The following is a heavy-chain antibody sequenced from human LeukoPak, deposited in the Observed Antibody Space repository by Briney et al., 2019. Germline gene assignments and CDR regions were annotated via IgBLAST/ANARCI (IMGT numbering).Heavy chain of an antibody. D-gene: IGHD3-3*01. V-gene: IGHV3-30*18. CDR2: ISYDGNYK. Sequence: GGSLRLSCAASGFIFSSFGMHWVRQAPGKGLEWVAVISYDGNYKYYADSVKGRFTISRDNSKNTLHLQMISLRAEDTAVYYCAKDLGGSGDFWSGYYDYYFYGMDVWGQGTTVTVSS. J-gene: IGHJ6*02. CDR3: AKDLGGSGDFWSGYYDYYFYGMDV. CDR1: GFIFSSFG.